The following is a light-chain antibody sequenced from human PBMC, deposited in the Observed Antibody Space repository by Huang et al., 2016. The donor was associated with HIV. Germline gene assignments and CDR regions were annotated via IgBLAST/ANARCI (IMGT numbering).Light chain of an antibody. CDR2: GAS. CDR3: QQYNNWPRT. Sequence: EILMTQSPATLSVSPGERATLSCRASQSISSNLAWYQHKPGQAPSLLIYGASTRATGIPARFTGSGSGTEFTLTISSLQSEDFAIYYCQQYNNWPRTFGQGTKVEVK. V-gene: IGKV3-15*01. CDR1: QSISSN. J-gene: IGKJ1*01.